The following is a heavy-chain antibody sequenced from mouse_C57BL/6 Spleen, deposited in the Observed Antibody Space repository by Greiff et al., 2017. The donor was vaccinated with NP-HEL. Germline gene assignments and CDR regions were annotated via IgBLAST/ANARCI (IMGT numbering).Heavy chain of an antibody. V-gene: IGHV5-6*01. CDR1: GFTFSSYG. D-gene: IGHD1-1*01. CDR2: ISSGGSYT. CDR3: ARQSYGSSWFAY. J-gene: IGHJ3*01. Sequence: VQLKESGGDLVKPGGSLKLSCAASGFTFSSYGMSWVRQTPDKRLEWVATISSGGSYTYYPDSVKGRFTISRDNAKNTLYLQMSSLKSEDTAMYDCARQSYGSSWFAYWGQGTLVTVSA.